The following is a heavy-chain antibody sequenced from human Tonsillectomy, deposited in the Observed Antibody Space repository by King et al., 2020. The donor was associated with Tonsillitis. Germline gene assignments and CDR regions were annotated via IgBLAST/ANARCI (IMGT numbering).Heavy chain of an antibody. CDR1: GVTFSGSA. J-gene: IGHJ5*02. D-gene: IGHD1-26*01. Sequence: VQLVESWGGLVQPGGSLKLSCAASGVTFSGSAMHLVRHASGKGLWWVGRMSRKSNSYAAAIAAAVKGRFTISRDDSKYTAYLQMNSLKTEDTAVYYCTRTTTYSGSYSSWGQGTLVTVSS. CDR2: MSRKSNSYAA. CDR3: TRTTTYSGSYSS. V-gene: IGHV3-73*01.